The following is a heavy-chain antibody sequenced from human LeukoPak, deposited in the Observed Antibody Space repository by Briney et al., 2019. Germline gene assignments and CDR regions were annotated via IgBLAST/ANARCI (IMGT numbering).Heavy chain of an antibody. CDR2: INAYNGNT. Sequence: ASVKVSCKASGHTFSSYGFSGVRQAPGQGLEWMGWINAYNGNTNYAQNLQGRVTMTTDTSTSTAYMELRRLRSDDMAVYYCARRQGTTLNFDYWGQGTLVTVSS. V-gene: IGHV1-18*03. J-gene: IGHJ4*02. CDR3: ARRQGTTLNFDY. CDR1: GHTFSSYG. D-gene: IGHD1-1*01.